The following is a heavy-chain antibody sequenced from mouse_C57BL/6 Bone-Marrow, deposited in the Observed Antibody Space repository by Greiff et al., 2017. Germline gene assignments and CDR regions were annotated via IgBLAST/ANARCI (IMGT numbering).Heavy chain of an antibody. V-gene: IGHV1-4*01. CDR3: ARNWDGY. Sequence: QVHVKQSGAELARPGASVKMSCKASGYTFTSYTMHWVKQRPGQGLEWIGYINPSSGYTKYNQKFKDKATLTADKSSSTAYMQLSSLTSEDSAVYYCARNWDGYWGQGTTLTVSS. CDR1: GYTFTSYT. J-gene: IGHJ2*01. D-gene: IGHD4-1*01. CDR2: INPSSGYT.